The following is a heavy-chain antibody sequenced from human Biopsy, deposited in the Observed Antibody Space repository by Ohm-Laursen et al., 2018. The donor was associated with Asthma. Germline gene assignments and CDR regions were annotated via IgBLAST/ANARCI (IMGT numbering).Heavy chain of an antibody. CDR3: APDFPKDPVRYNFQF. CDR2: HDHEEGGT. J-gene: IGHJ4*02. D-gene: IGHD5-18*01. CDR1: GYSLTDLS. Sequence: ASVKVSCKISGYSLTDLSMHWVRQAPGQGLEWLGGHDHEEGGTVHARRFQGRVTMTEDTSTDTAYVELSSLSSDDTAVYYRAPDFPKDPVRYNFQFWGQGTLVTVSS. V-gene: IGHV1-24*01.